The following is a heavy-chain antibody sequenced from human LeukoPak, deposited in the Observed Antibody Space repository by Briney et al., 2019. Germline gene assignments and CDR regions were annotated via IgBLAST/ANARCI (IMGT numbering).Heavy chain of an antibody. CDR2: IGGGGRT. CDR3: AKLGHDAFDI. D-gene: IGHD3-16*01. Sequence: GGSLRLSCAASGFAFWDYSMNWVRQAPGKGLEWVSGIGGGGRTYYADSVKGRFTISRDNSKNTLYLQMNSLRAEDTAVYYCAKLGHDAFDIWGQGTMVTVSS. CDR1: GFAFWDYS. J-gene: IGHJ3*02. V-gene: IGHV3-23*01.